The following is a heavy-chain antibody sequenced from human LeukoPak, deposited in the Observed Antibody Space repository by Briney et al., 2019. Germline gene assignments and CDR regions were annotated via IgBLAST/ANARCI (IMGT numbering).Heavy chain of an antibody. V-gene: IGHV4-4*02. D-gene: IGHD6-19*01. J-gene: IGHJ4*02. CDR1: GGSISSSNW. CDR2: IYHSGST. Sequence: PSETLSLTCAVSGGSISSSNWWSWVCQPPGKGLEWIGEIYHSGSTNYNPSLKSRVTISVDKSKNQFSLKLSSVTAADTAVYYCEREGGWYRSHFDYWGQGTLVTVSS. CDR3: EREGGWYRSHFDY.